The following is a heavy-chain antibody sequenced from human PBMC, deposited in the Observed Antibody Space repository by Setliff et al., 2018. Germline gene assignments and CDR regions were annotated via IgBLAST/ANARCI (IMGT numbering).Heavy chain of an antibody. CDR2: IYNGGST. J-gene: IGHJ3*02. Sequence: GGSLRLSCAASGFTVSSNYMSWVRQAPGKGLEWVSVIYNGGSTYYAGSVKGRFTISRDNSKNTLYLQMNSLRAEDTAVYYCARKEYYNFWSGPARAFDIWGQGTMVTVSS. D-gene: IGHD3-3*01. V-gene: IGHV3-53*01. CDR1: GFTVSSNY. CDR3: ARKEYYNFWSGPARAFDI.